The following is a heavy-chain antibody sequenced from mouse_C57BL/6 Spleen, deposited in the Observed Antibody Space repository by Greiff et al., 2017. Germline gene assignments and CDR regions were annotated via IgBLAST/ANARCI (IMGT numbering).Heavy chain of an antibody. Sequence: EVQLQQSGPELVKPGASVKISCKASGYTFTDYYMNWVKQSHGKSLEWIGDINPNNGGTSYNQKFKGKATLTVDKSSSTAYMELRSLTSEDSAVYYCARLIYPHYFDYGGQGTTLTVSS. CDR1: GYTFTDYY. D-gene: IGHD1-1*01. J-gene: IGHJ2*01. CDR2: INPNNGGT. CDR3: ARLIYPHYFDY. V-gene: IGHV1-26*01.